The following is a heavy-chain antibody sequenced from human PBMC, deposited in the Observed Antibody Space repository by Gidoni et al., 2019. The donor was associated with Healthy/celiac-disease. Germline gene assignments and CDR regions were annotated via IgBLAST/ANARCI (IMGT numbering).Heavy chain of an antibody. CDR1: GGSISSSSYY. Sequence: QLQLQASGPGLVKPSETLSLTCTVSGGSISSSSYYWGWLRQPPGKGLEWIGSIYYSGSTYYNPALKSRVTISVDTSKNQFSLKLSSVTAADTAVYYCARQGHYDFWSGYYDRWFDPWGQGTLVTVSS. J-gene: IGHJ5*02. CDR2: IYYSGST. V-gene: IGHV4-39*01. CDR3: ARQGHYDFWSGYYDRWFDP. D-gene: IGHD3-3*01.